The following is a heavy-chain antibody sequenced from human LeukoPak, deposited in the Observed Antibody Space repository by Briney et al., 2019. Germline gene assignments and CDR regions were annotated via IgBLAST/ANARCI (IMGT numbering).Heavy chain of an antibody. CDR2: ISDSSRYI. V-gene: IGHV3-21*01. CDR3: AREVYCSHTTCYYFDY. J-gene: IGHJ4*02. Sequence: GGSLRLSCAASGFTFSSYSMNWVRQAPRKGLEWVSSISDSSRYIFYADSVKGRFTISRDNAKNSLYLQMNSLRAEDTAVYYCAREVYCSHTTCYYFDYWGLGTLVTVSS. D-gene: IGHD2/OR15-2a*01. CDR1: GFTFSSYS.